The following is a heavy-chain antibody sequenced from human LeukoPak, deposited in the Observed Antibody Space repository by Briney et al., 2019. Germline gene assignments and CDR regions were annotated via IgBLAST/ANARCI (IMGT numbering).Heavy chain of an antibody. D-gene: IGHD3-22*01. CDR1: GFTFSDYY. J-gene: IGHJ4*02. CDR2: ISSSSSYT. CDR3: AKGATLVVVPFGFWD. V-gene: IGHV3-11*06. Sequence: PGGSLRLSCAASGFTFSDYYMSWIRQAPGKGLEWVSYISSSSSYTNYADSVKGRFTISRDNAKNSLYLQMNSLRAEDTAVYYCAKGATLVVVPFGFWDWGQGTLVTVSS.